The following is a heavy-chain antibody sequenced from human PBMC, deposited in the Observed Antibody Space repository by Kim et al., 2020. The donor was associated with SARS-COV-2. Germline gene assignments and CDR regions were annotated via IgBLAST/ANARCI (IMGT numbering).Heavy chain of an antibody. Sequence: GESLKISCKGSGYSFTSYWIGWVRQMPGKGLEWMGIIYPGDSDTRYSPSFQGQVTISADKSISTAYLQWSSLKASDTAMYYCARTGSDYVLYYYGMDVWGQGTTVTVSS. CDR2: IYPGDSDT. V-gene: IGHV5-51*01. D-gene: IGHD5-12*01. J-gene: IGHJ6*02. CDR3: ARTGSDYVLYYYGMDV. CDR1: GYSFTSYW.